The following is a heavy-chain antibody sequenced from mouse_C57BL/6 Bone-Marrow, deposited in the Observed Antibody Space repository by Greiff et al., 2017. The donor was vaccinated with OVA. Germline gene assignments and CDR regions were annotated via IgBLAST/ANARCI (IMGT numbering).Heavy chain of an antibody. Sequence: VQLQQSGAEVVRPGASVKLSCKASGYTFTDHYINWVKQRPGQGLEWIARIYPGSGNTYYNEKFKGKATLTAEKSSNTAYMQLSSLTSEDCAVYFCARDDGYFFEYWGQGTTLTVSS. V-gene: IGHV1-76*01. J-gene: IGHJ2*01. CDR2: IYPGSGNT. CDR1: GYTFTDHY. D-gene: IGHD2-3*01. CDR3: ARDDGYFFEY.